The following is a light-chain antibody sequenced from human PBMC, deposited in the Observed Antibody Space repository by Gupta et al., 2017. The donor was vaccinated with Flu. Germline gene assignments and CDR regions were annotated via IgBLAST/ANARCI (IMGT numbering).Light chain of an antibody. J-gene: IGKJ2*03. CDR2: ATS. CDR1: QTVHTNY. V-gene: IGKV3-20*01. Sequence: LVLTQSPATLSLSPADRVTVSCRASQTVHTNYLAWYQHKAGQAPRLLIYATSTRATGVPDRFSGSGSGTDYTLTISRLEPDDFATYYCQHFGNSPLYSFGQGTNLEMK. CDR3: QHFGNSPLYS.